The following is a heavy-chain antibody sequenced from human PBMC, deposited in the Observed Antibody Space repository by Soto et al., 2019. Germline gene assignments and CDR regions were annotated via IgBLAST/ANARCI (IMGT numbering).Heavy chain of an antibody. CDR1: GGSISSHD. V-gene: IGHV4-59*11. Sequence: PSESLSVTCTVSGGSISSHDWTWLRQPPGKGLEWIGYISYSGSSYYNPSLKSRVTISADTSRNQFSLRLTSVIAADTAVYFCARADPDASVGFWGQGTLVTVSS. CDR3: ARADPDASVGF. D-gene: IGHD3-16*01. J-gene: IGHJ4*02. CDR2: ISYSGSS.